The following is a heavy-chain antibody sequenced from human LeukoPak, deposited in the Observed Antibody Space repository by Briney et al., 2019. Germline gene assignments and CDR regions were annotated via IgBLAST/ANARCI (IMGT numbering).Heavy chain of an antibody. J-gene: IGHJ4*02. V-gene: IGHV1-69*13. Sequence: ASVKLSCKASGGTFSSYAISWVRPAPGQGLGWMGGGIPIFGAANYAQKFPGRVTITADERTSTAYLGRGTLRPADTPRSYCARGGRYYDYWGQGTLVTVSS. CDR2: GIPIFGAA. CDR1: GGTFSSYA. CDR3: ARGGRYYDY. D-gene: IGHD3-16*01.